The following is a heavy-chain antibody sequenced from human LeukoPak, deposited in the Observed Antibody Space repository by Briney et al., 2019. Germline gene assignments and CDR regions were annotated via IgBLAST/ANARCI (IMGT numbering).Heavy chain of an antibody. Sequence: GGSLRLSCAASGFTFSSYAMNWVRQAPGKGLEWVSAVSASGGNTYYADSVKGRFIISRDNSKNTLYLEMSSLRAEDTAVYYCAKDPFLPPLGKPLLYASGYWGQGTLVTVSS. V-gene: IGHV3-23*01. CDR3: AKDPFLPPLGKPLLYASGY. CDR1: GFTFSSYA. J-gene: IGHJ4*02. CDR2: VSASGGNT. D-gene: IGHD2-2*02.